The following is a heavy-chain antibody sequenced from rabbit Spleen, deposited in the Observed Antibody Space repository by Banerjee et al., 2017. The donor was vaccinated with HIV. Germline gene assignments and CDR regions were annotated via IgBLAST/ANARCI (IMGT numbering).Heavy chain of an antibody. CDR1: GFSFSSGYD. Sequence: QSLEESGGDLVKPGASLTLTCTASGFSFSSGYDMCWVRQAPGKGLEWIACIYTGTDNTAYASWAKGRFTISKTSSTTVTLQMTSLTAADTATYFCAREYGGYSSVWGLWGPGTLVTVS. V-gene: IGHV1S40*01. CDR2: IYTGTDNT. D-gene: IGHD4-1*01. J-gene: IGHJ4*01. CDR3: AREYGGYSSVWGL.